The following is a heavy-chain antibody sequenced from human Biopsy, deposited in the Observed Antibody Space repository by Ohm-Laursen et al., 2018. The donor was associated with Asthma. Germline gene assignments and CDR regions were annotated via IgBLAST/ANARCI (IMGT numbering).Heavy chain of an antibody. V-gene: IGHV4-30-2*01. CDR1: GGSISSGGYS. CDR3: ARVKDGYNFDY. D-gene: IGHD5-24*01. J-gene: IGHJ4*02. CDR2: IYHSGST. Sequence: SQTLSLTCTVSGGSISSGGYSWSWIRQPPGKGLEWIGYIYHSGSTYYNPSLKSRVTLSVDRSKNRFSLKLSSVTAADTAVYYCARVKDGYNFDYWGQGTLVTVSS.